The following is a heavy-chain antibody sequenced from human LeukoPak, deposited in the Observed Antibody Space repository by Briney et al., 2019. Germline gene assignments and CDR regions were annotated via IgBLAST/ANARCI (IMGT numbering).Heavy chain of an antibody. CDR2: ISWDGGST. CDR1: GFTFDDYT. J-gene: IGHJ6*03. D-gene: IGHD7-27*01. CDR3: AKDKWNRNWGSSYSYYMDV. V-gene: IGHV3-43*01. Sequence: GGSLRLSCAASGFTFDDYTMHWVRQAPGKGLEWVSLISWDGGSTYYADSVKGRFTISRDNSKNSLYLQMNSLRTEDTAFYYCAKDKWNRNWGSSYSYYMDVWGKGTTVTVSS.